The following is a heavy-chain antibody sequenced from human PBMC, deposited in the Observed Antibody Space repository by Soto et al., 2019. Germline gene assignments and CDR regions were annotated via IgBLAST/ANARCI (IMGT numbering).Heavy chain of an antibody. CDR1: GDSISSYY. D-gene: IGHD3-10*01. CDR3: AGGSEVRGGYYYYGMDV. J-gene: IGHJ6*02. V-gene: IGHV4-4*07. Sequence: SETLSLTCTASGDSISSYYRSWIRQPAGKGLEWIGRIYTSGSTNYNPSLKSRVTMSVDTSKNQFSLKLSSVTAAVTAVYYCAGGSEVRGGYYYYGMDVWGQGTTVTVSS. CDR2: IYTSGST.